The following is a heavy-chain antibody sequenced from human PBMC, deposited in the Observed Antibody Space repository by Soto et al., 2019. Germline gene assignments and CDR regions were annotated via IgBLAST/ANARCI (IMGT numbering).Heavy chain of an antibody. CDR1: ESTVSRDW. CDR2: INQDGSEK. CDR3: SGGVGDPL. J-gene: IGHJ4*02. D-gene: IGHD1-26*01. V-gene: IGHV3-7*04. Sequence: GGSLRLSCAIFESTVSRDWMNWVRQAPGKGLEWVAHINQDGSEKYYVDSVKGRFTISRDNAKKSLYLQMNSLRPADTAMYYCSGGVGDPLWGQGTLVTVSS.